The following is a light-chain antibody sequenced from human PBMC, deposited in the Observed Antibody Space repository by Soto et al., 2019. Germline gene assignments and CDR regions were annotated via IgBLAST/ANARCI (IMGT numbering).Light chain of an antibody. Sequence: EIVMTQSPATLSVSPGERGTLSCRASQSVSSNLAWYQQKFGQAPRLLIHGATTRAAGIPARFSGSGSGAEFTLTISSLQSEDFAVYYCQQYNNWPITFGQGTRLEIK. CDR2: GAT. CDR3: QQYNNWPIT. CDR1: QSVSSN. J-gene: IGKJ5*01. V-gene: IGKV3-15*01.